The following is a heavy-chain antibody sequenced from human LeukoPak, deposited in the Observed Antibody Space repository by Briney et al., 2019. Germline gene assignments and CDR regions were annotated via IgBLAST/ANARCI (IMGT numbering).Heavy chain of an antibody. D-gene: IGHD6-19*01. Sequence: GSLRLSCEASGFTLTFYPMTWVRQAPGKGLEWVSAITADTGATFYADSVKGRFTISRDNSKNTLYLQMNSLRVEDTAGYYCAKLTSGWFEDYWGQGTRVTVSS. CDR3: AKLTSGWFEDY. V-gene: IGHV3-23*01. CDR2: ITADTGAT. J-gene: IGHJ4*02. CDR1: GFTLTFYP.